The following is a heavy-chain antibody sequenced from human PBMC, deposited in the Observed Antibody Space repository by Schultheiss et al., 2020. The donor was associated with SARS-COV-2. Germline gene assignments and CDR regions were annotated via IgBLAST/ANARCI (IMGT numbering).Heavy chain of an antibody. CDR3: ARGEYCSGGSCYSFDP. CDR1: GGSISSYY. J-gene: IGHJ5*02. CDR2: IYHSGST. V-gene: IGHV4-59*12. Sequence: SQTLSLTCTVSGGSISSYYWSWIRQPPGKGLEWIGYIYHSGSTYYNPSLKSRVTISVDTSKNQFSLKLSSVTAADTAVYYCARGEYCSGGSCYSFDPWGQGTLVTVSS. D-gene: IGHD2-15*01.